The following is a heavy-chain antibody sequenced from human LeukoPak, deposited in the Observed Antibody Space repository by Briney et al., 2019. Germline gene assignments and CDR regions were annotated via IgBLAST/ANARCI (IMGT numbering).Heavy chain of an antibody. CDR2: INPSGGST. V-gene: IGHV1-46*01. CDR3: ARDGGTIFGVVIIRAFDI. Sequence: ASVKVSCKASGYTFTSYYMHWVRQAPGQGLEWMGIINPSGGSTSYAQKFQGRVTMTRDTSTSTVYMELSRLRSDDTAVYYCARDGGTIFGVVIIRAFDIWGQGTMVTVSS. CDR1: GYTFTSYY. J-gene: IGHJ3*02. D-gene: IGHD3-3*01.